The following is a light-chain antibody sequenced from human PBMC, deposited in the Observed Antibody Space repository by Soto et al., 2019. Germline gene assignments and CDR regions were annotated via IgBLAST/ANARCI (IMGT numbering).Light chain of an antibody. J-gene: IGKJ1*01. CDR1: QSLGSY. CDR3: HQYTSSPPT. Sequence: EIVLTQFPGTLSLSPGERATLSCRASQSLGSYLAGSQQKPGRAPRLLIYGASNRASGIPDRFSGSGSGTDFTLTISSLEPEDFAVYYCHQYTSSPPTFGQGTKVEIK. CDR2: GAS. V-gene: IGKV3-20*01.